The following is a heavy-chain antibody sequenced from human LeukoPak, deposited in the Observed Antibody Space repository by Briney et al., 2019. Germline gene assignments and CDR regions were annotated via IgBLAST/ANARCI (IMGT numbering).Heavy chain of an antibody. V-gene: IGHV3-23*01. Sequence: PGGSLRLTCAASGFTFSSYGMSWVRQAPGKGLEWVSAITGSGGSTFYADSVKGRFTIYRDNSKNTLYLQMNSLRAEDTAVYYCAKADSRSVVGVDAFDIWGRGTMVTVSS. CDR1: GFTFSSYG. D-gene: IGHD2-15*01. J-gene: IGHJ3*02. CDR2: ITGSGGST. CDR3: AKADSRSVVGVDAFDI.